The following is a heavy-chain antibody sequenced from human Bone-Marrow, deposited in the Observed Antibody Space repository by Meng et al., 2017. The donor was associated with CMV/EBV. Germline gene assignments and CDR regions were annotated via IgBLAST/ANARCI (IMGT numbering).Heavy chain of an antibody. D-gene: IGHD3-10*01. CDR3: ARDYGSGSYGYYYGVDV. Sequence: SETLSLTCGVSGGSISSYSWTWIRQPPGKALEWVGSISYSGFTNYNPSLKSRVTISVDTSKSQFSLNLSSVTAADTAVYYCARDYGSGSYGYYYGVDVWGQGTTVTVSS. CDR2: ISYSGFT. J-gene: IGHJ6*02. V-gene: IGHV4-59*13. CDR1: GGSISSYS.